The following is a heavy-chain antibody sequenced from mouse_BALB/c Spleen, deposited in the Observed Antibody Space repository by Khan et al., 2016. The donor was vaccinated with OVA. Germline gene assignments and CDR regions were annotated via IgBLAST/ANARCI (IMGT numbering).Heavy chain of an antibody. J-gene: IGHJ4*01. Sequence: EVQGVESGADLVRSGASVKLSCIASGFNIRHYYLHWVKQRPEQGLEWIGWIDPDNGDTECDPKFQGKATMTADTSSNTAYLQLSSLTSEDTAVYYCTTGWGYAMDYWGQGTSVTVSS. CDR1: GFNIRHYY. CDR3: TTGWGYAMDY. CDR2: IDPDNGDT. D-gene: IGHD4-1*01. V-gene: IGHV14-4*02.